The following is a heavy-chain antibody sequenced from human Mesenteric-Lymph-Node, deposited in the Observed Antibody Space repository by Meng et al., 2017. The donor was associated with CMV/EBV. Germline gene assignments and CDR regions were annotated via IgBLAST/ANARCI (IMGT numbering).Heavy chain of an antibody. J-gene: IGHJ4*02. Sequence: QEPLQQWGAGLLKPSETLSLTCAVYGGSFSGYYWSLIRQPPGKGLEWIGEINHSGSTNYNPSLKSRVTISVDTSKNQFSLKLSSVTAADTAVYYCARHQRWLKSEGGFDYWGQGTLVTVSS. V-gene: IGHV4-34*01. CDR1: GGSFSGYY. D-gene: IGHD4-23*01. CDR2: INHSGST. CDR3: ARHQRWLKSEGGFDY.